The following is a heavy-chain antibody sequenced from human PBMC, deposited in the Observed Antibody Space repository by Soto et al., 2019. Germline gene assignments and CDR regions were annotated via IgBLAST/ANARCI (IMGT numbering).Heavy chain of an antibody. V-gene: IGHV3-7*01. D-gene: IGHD3-16*01. CDR3: VCGGNFFIY. Sequence: EVQLVESGGGLVQPGGSLRLSCAASGFTFSTYWMTWVRQPPGKGLEWVANMDQDGSERYHVDSVRGRFTVSRDNAKNSLYLQINSLRAEDTAVYYCVCGGNFFIYWGQGTLVTVSP. CDR2: MDQDGSER. CDR1: GFTFSTYW. J-gene: IGHJ4*02.